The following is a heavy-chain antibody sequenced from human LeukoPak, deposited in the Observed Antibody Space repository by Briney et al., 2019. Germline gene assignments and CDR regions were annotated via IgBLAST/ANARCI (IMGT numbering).Heavy chain of an antibody. CDR2: INTDGSST. V-gene: IGHV3-74*01. J-gene: IGHJ4*02. CDR3: AYSSLYYFDF. Sequence: GGSLRLSCAASGFTLSSYWMHWVRQAPGKGLVWVSHINTDGSSTNYADSVMGRFTISRDNAKNTLYLQMNSLRAEDTAVYYCAYSSLYYFDFWGQGTLVTVSS. CDR1: GFTLSSYW. D-gene: IGHD6-13*01.